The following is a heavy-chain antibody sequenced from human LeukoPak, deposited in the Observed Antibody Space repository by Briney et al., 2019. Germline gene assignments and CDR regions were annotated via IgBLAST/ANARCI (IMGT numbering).Heavy chain of an antibody. Sequence: PGGSLRLSCAASGFTFSSYAMSWVRQAPGKGLEWVSAISGSGGSTYYADSVKGRFTISRDNSKNTLYLQMNSLRAEDTAVYYCAKSRNSDCYYYYMDVWGKGTTVTVSS. CDR3: AKSRNSDCYYYYMDV. CDR1: GFTFSSYA. V-gene: IGHV3-23*01. CDR2: ISGSGGST. J-gene: IGHJ6*03. D-gene: IGHD4-23*01.